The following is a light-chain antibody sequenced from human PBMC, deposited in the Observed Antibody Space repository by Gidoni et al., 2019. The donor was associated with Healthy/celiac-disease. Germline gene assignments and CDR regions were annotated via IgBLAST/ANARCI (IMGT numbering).Light chain of an antibody. J-gene: IGKJ1*01. CDR2: KAC. Sequence: DIQMTQSPSTLSASVGDRVTIPCRASQSISSWLAWYQQKPGKAPKLLIYKACSLESGVPSRFSGSGSGTEFTLTISSLQPDDVATYYCQQYNSYPWTFGQGTKVEIK. CDR1: QSISSW. V-gene: IGKV1-5*03. CDR3: QQYNSYPWT.